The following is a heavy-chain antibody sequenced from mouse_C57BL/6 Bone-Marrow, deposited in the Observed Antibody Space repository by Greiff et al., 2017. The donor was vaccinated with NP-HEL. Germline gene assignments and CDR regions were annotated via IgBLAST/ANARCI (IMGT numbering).Heavy chain of an antibody. Sequence: VKVVESGPGLVAPSQCLSITCTVSGFSFTSYGVHWVRQPPGKGLEWLVVIWSDGRTTYNSALKSRLSISKDNSKSQVFLKMNSLQADDTAMYYGGRHVGYYWYFDVWGTGTTVTVSS. D-gene: IGHD2-2*01. CDR2: IWSDGRT. V-gene: IGHV2-6-1*01. J-gene: IGHJ1*03. CDR3: GRHVGYYWYFDV. CDR1: GFSFTSYG.